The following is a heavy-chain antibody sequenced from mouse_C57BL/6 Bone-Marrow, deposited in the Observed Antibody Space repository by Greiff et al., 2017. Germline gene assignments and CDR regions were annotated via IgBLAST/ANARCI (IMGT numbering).Heavy chain of an antibody. D-gene: IGHD1-1*01. V-gene: IGHV1-63*01. J-gene: IGHJ4*01. CDR1: GYTFTNYW. Sequence: QVQLKQSGAELVRPGTSVKMSCKASGYTFTNYWIGWAKQRPGHGLEWIGDIYPGGGYTNYNEKFKGKATLTADKSSSPAYMQFSSLTSEDSAIYYCTRSTAMDYWGQGTSVTVSS. CDR3: TRSTAMDY. CDR2: IYPGGGYT.